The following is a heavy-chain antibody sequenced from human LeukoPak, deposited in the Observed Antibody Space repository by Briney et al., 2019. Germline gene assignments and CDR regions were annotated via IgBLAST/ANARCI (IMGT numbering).Heavy chain of an antibody. CDR3: ARVSQSRVVAAFDI. J-gene: IGHJ3*02. CDR1: GYTLTAYY. Sequence: ASVKVSCKASGYTLTAYYMHWVRQAPGQGLEWMGWMNPSSGAINYAQKFQGRVTMTRDTSISTAYMDLSRLISDDTAVYYCARVSQSRVVAAFDIWGQGTMVTVSS. V-gene: IGHV1-2*02. CDR2: MNPSSGAI. D-gene: IGHD2-15*01.